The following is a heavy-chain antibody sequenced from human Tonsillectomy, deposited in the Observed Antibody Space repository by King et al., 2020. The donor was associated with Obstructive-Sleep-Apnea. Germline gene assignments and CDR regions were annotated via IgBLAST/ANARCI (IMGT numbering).Heavy chain of an antibody. V-gene: IGHV1-69*04. CDR3: ATEILTAYYNWFDP. D-gene: IGHD3-9*01. CDR1: GGTFSSYA. CDR2: IIPILGIP. J-gene: IGHJ5*02. Sequence: QLVQSGAEVKKPGSSVKVSCKASGGTFSSYALSWVRQAPGQGLEWMGGIIPILGIPNYAQKFQGRVTITADKSTSTAYMELSSLSSEDTAVYYCATEILTAYYNWFDPWGQGTLVTVSS.